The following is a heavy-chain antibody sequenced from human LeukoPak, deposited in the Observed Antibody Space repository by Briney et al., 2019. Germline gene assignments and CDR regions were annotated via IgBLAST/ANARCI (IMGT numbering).Heavy chain of an antibody. CDR2: ISTSGST. Sequence: SETLSLTCTVSGDSVSTYYWSWIRQSAGKGLEWIGHISTSGSTTYNPSPKSRVSMSVDTSKKQFSLKLSSVTAADAAVYYCAREATVVGATIIWGQGALVTVSS. J-gene: IGHJ4*02. CDR3: AREATVVGATII. V-gene: IGHV4-4*07. D-gene: IGHD1-26*01. CDR1: GDSVSTYY.